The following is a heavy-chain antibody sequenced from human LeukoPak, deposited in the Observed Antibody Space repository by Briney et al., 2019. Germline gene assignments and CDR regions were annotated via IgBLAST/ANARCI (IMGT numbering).Heavy chain of an antibody. V-gene: IGHV1-46*01. CDR2: INPSCGST. Sequence: GASVKVSCKASGYAFTSYYMHWVRQAPGQGLEWMGIINPSCGSTSYAQKFQGRVTMTRDTSTSTVYMELSSLRSEDTAVYYCAFTVSKENWFDPWGQGTLVTVSS. J-gene: IGHJ5*02. D-gene: IGHD4-17*01. CDR1: GYAFTSYY. CDR3: AFTVSKENWFDP.